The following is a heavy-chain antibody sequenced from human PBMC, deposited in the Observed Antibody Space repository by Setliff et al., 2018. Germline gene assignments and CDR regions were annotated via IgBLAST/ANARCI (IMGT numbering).Heavy chain of an antibody. J-gene: IGHJ4*02. V-gene: IGHV1-2*02. CDR1: GYTFTGYF. Sequence: ASVKVSCKASGYTFTGYFMHWVRQVPGQGLEWMGWINPNSGGTKYAQKFQARVTMTRDTSISTVYMELSSLRSDDTAVYYCARGLYDWFGCMDFWGPGTLVTVS. CDR3: ARGLYDWFGCMDF. D-gene: IGHD3-9*01. CDR2: INPNSGGT.